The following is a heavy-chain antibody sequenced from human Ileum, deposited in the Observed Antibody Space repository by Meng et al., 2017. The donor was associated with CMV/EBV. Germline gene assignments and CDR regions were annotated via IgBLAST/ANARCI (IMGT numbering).Heavy chain of an antibody. CDR3: AKESSTTTSEAGGTYDIFDS. CDR2: IRYDANTK. Sequence: GESLKISCAASGFTFRTYGMHWVRQAPGKGLEWVAFIRYDANTKWYADSVKDRFTISRDNYRNILYQQMSRLRTDDPAVYYCAKESSTTTSEAGGTYDIFDSWGQGALVTVSS. D-gene: IGHD3-9*01. CDR1: GFTFRTYG. J-gene: IGHJ5*01. V-gene: IGHV3-30*02.